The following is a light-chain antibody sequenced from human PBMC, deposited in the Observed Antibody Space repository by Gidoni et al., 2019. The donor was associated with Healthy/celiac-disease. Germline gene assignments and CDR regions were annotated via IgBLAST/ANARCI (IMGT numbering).Light chain of an antibody. V-gene: IGKV3-20*01. Sequence: DIVLTQSPRTLSLSPGERATLSCRSSQSVSSSYLAWYQQKPGQAPRLLIYGASSRATGIPDRFSGSGSGTDFTLTISRLEPEDFAVYYCQQYGSSPLLTFGGGTKVEIK. CDR3: QQYGSSPLLT. CDR2: GAS. J-gene: IGKJ4*01. CDR1: QSVSSSY.